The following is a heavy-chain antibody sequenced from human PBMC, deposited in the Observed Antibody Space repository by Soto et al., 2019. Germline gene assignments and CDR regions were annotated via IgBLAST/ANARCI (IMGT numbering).Heavy chain of an antibody. J-gene: IGHJ4*02. D-gene: IGHD3-16*02. CDR1: GGSISSGDYY. V-gene: IGHV4-30-4*01. CDR2: IYYSGST. CDR3: ARDGGRYYDYVWGSYRYAPYYFDY. Sequence: TLSLTCTVSGGSISSGDYYWSWIRQPPGKGLEWIGYIYYSGSTYYNPSLKSRVTISVDTSKNQFSLKLSSVTAADTAVYYCARDGGRYYDYVWGSYRYAPYYFDYWGQGTLVTVSS.